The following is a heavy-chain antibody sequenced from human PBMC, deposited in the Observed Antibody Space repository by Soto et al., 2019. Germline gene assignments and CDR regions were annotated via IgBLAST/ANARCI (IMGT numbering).Heavy chain of an antibody. V-gene: IGHV3-23*01. CDR2: ISGSVGST. CDR3: AKDRDIVVVTALDY. CDR1: GFTFRSYA. D-gene: IGHD2-21*02. J-gene: IGHJ4*02. Sequence: GGSLRLSCAASGFTFRSYAMSWARQAPGKGLEWVSAISGSVGSTYYTDSVKGRFTISRDNSKNTMYLQMNSLRAEDTVVYYCAKDRDIVVVTALDYWGQGTLVTVSS.